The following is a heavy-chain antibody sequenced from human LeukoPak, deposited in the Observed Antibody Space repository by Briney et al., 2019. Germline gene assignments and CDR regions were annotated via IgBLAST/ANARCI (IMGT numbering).Heavy chain of an antibody. V-gene: IGHV4-39*01. J-gene: IGHJ3*02. CDR2: MYYSGST. Sequence: SETLSLTCTVSGGSFSSSSYYWGWIRQPPGKGLEWIGSMYYSGSTYYNASLRSRVAISVDTSKNQFSLKLSSVTAADTAVYYCARHFDRDGYKSNAFDIWGQGTMVTVSS. CDR1: GGSFSSSSYY. D-gene: IGHD5-24*01. CDR3: ARHFDRDGYKSNAFDI.